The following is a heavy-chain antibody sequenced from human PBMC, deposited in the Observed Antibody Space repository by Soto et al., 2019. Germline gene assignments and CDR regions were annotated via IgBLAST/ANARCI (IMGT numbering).Heavy chain of an antibody. CDR1: GGSISSSNW. CDR3: ARLGYDSSGYYYGNYYYYGMDV. Sequence: QVQLQESGPGLVKPSGTLSLTCAVSGGSISSSNWWRWVRQPPGKGLEWIGEIYHSGSTNYNPSLKSRVTISVDKSKNQFSLKLSSVTAADTAVYYCARLGYDSSGYYYGNYYYYGMDVWGQGTTVTVSS. CDR2: IYHSGST. D-gene: IGHD3-22*01. V-gene: IGHV4-4*02. J-gene: IGHJ6*02.